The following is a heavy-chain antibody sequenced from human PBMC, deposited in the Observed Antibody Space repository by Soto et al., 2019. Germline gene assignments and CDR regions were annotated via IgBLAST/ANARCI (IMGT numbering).Heavy chain of an antibody. CDR3: ARSDCSGGSCYSYYFDY. Sequence: QVQLVQSGAEVKKPGASVKVSCKASGYTFTSYGISWVRQAPGQGLEWMGWISAYNGNTNYAQKLQGRVTMTTDTSTSTAYMELRSMRSDDTAVYYCARSDCSGGSCYSYYFDYWGQGTLVTVSS. D-gene: IGHD2-15*01. CDR2: ISAYNGNT. CDR1: GYTFTSYG. J-gene: IGHJ4*02. V-gene: IGHV1-18*01.